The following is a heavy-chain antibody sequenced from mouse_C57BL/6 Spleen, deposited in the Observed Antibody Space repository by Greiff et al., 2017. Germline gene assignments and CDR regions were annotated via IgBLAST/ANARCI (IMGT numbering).Heavy chain of an antibody. CDR3: ARVGWGDYYAMDY. D-gene: IGHD2-2*01. CDR2: INYDGSST. V-gene: IGHV5-16*01. J-gene: IGHJ4*01. Sequence: EVQLVESEGGLVQPGSSMKLSCTASGFTFSDYYMAWVRQVPEKGLEWVANINYDGSSTYYLDSLKSRFIISRDNAKNILYLQMSSLKSEDTATYYCARVGWGDYYAMDYWGQGTSVTVSS. CDR1: GFTFSDYY.